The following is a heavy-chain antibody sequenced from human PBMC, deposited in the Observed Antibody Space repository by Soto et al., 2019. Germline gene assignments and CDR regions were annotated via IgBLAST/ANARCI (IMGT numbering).Heavy chain of an antibody. V-gene: IGHV3-21*01. CDR1: GITFSSYS. CDR2: ISSSSTYT. CDR3: ARVFTNYYYAMDV. J-gene: IGHJ6*02. Sequence: VGSLRLSCAASGITFSSYSMNWVRQAPGEGLEWVSSISSSSTYTYYADSVKGRFTTSRDNAKNSLYLQMNSLRAEDTAVYYCARVFTNYYYAMDVWGQGTTVTVSS. D-gene: IGHD3-3*01.